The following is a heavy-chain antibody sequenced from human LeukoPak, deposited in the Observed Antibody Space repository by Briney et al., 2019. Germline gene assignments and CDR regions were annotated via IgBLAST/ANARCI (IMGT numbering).Heavy chain of an antibody. CDR1: GFTFSSYA. J-gene: IGHJ4*02. CDR2: IYYSGST. V-gene: IGHV4-30-4*08. D-gene: IGHD1-26*01. Sequence: LRLSCAASGFTFSSYAMSWVRQAPGKGLEWIGYIYYSGSTYYNPSLKSRVTISVDTSKNQFSLKLSSVTAADTAVYYCARVGAQHFDYWGQGTLVTVSS. CDR3: ARVGAQHFDY.